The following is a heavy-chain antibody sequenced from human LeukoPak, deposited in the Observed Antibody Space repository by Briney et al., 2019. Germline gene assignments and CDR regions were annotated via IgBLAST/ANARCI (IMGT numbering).Heavy chain of an antibody. CDR2: IYYSGRT. CDR1: GDSVSRSDSY. CDR3: ARRRYYDSSGYLE. Sequence: SETLSLTYTIFGDSVSRSDSYWGWIRQPPGKGLEWIGTIYYSGRTYYSPSLKSRVTLSVDMSNNQFSLTLSSVTAADTALYFCARRRYYDSSGYLEWGQGTLVTVSS. V-gene: IGHV4-39*01. D-gene: IGHD3-22*01. J-gene: IGHJ1*01.